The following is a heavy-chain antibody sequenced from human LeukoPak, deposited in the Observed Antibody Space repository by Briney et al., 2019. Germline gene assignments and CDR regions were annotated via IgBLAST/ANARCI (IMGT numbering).Heavy chain of an antibody. CDR3: AVAYGGYDWEGGFDY. CDR1: GFTFSRYA. Sequence: GGSLRLSCAASGFTFSRYALHWVRQAPGKGLEYVSSISTNVGSTYYANSVKGRFTIASDNSKSTLFLQLGSLRAKDMAVYYCAVAYGGYDWEGGFDYWGQGTLVTVSS. CDR2: ISTNVGST. V-gene: IGHV3-64*01. D-gene: IGHD5-12*01. J-gene: IGHJ4*02.